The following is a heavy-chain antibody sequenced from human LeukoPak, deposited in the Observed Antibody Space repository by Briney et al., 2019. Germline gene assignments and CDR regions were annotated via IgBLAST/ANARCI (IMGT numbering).Heavy chain of an antibody. CDR2: IRSKANSYAT. CDR1: GFTFSGSA. V-gene: IGHV3-73*01. Sequence: PGGSLRPSCAASGFTFSGSAMHWVRQASGKGLEWVGRIRSKANSYATAYAASVKGRFTISRDDSKNTAYLQMNSLKTEDTAVYYCVVSYDWAAFDIWGQGTMVTVSS. D-gene: IGHD1-1*01. CDR3: VVSYDWAAFDI. J-gene: IGHJ3*02.